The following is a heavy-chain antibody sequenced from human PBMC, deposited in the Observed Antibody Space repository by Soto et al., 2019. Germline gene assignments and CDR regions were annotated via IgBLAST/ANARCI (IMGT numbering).Heavy chain of an antibody. Sequence: ASVKVSCKASGYTFTSYDINWVRQATGQGLEWMGWMNPNSGNTGYAQKFQGRVTMTRNTSISTAYMELSSLRSEDTAVYYCARGVRYFDWLTNYYYYYGMDVWGQGTTVTVSS. CDR1: GYTFTSYD. CDR2: MNPNSGNT. V-gene: IGHV1-8*01. J-gene: IGHJ6*02. CDR3: ARGVRYFDWLTNYYYYYGMDV. D-gene: IGHD3-9*01.